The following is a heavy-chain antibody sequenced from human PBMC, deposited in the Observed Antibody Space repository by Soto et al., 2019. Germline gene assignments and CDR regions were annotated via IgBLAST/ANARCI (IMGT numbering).Heavy chain of an antibody. V-gene: IGHV1-69*13. CDR2: IIPIFGTA. CDR3: ARDIAARGYYYYGMDV. Sequence: VASLPVSCQASLGTFSIDAISCVRQAHGHGLEWMGGIIPIFGTANYAQRFQGRVTITADESTSTAYMELSSLRSEDTAVYYCARDIAARGYYYYGMDVWGQGNTVTVS. D-gene: IGHD6-13*01. CDR1: LGTFSIDA. J-gene: IGHJ6*02.